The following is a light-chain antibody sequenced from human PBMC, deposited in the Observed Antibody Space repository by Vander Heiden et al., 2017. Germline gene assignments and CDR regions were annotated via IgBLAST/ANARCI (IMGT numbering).Light chain of an antibody. J-gene: IGKJ1*01. CDR2: GAS. CDR1: QSVSSN. Sequence: EIVMTQSPATLSVSPGERATLSCGATQSVSSNLAWYQQKPGQAPRLLIYGASTRATGIPARFSGSGSGTEFTLTISSLQSEDFAVYYCHQYNNWPRTFGQGTKVDFK. V-gene: IGKV3D-15*01. CDR3: HQYNNWPRT.